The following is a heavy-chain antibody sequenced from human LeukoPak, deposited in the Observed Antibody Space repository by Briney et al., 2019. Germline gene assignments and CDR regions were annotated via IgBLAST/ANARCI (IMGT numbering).Heavy chain of an antibody. CDR2: ISAYNGNT. V-gene: IGHV1-18*01. CDR3: ARDSKYGALSWLGLMLDD. D-gene: IGHD3-10*01. J-gene: IGHJ4*02. Sequence: ASVTLSCTVSGYTFTSYGFSWVRQAPAQGLEWMGWISAYNGNTNYAQKLQGRVTMTTDTSTSTAYMELRSLRSDDTAVYYCARDSKYGALSWLGLMLDDWGQGSLVTVSS. CDR1: GYTFTSYG.